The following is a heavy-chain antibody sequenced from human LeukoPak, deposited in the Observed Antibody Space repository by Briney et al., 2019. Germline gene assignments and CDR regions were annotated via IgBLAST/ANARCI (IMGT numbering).Heavy chain of an antibody. CDR3: ARGLPSRYYLDY. Sequence: SQTLSPTCAISGDSVSSNSAAWNWIRQSPSRGLEWLGRTYYRSKWYNDYAVSVRSRITINPDTSKNQFSLQLNSVTPEDTAVYYCARGLPSRYYLDYWGQGTLVTVSS. D-gene: IGHD5-12*01. V-gene: IGHV6-1*01. CDR2: TYYRSKWYN. J-gene: IGHJ4*02. CDR1: GDSVSSNSAA.